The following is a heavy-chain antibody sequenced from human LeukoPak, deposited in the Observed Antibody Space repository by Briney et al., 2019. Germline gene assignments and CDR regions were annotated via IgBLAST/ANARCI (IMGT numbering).Heavy chain of an antibody. Sequence: SETLSLTCSVFGGSITTSNSYWDWIRQPPGKGLEWIGSVSYSGTIYYNPSLRSRVSVSLDTSENHFSLKLTSVTAADSAVYFCARRLVGSISPWGQGTLVAVSS. D-gene: IGHD1-26*01. CDR3: ARRLVGSISP. J-gene: IGHJ5*02. CDR1: GGSITTSNSY. CDR2: VSYSGTI. V-gene: IGHV4-39*07.